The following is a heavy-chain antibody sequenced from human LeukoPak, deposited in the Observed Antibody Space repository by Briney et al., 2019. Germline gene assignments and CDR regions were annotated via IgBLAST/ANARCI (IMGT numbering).Heavy chain of an antibody. CDR2: IYYSGST. V-gene: IGHV4-59*12. J-gene: IGHJ5*02. CDR3: ARLSMVRGVIFT. Sequence: SETLSLTCTVSGGSISSYYWSWIRQPPGKGLEWIGYIYYSGSTNYNPSLKSRVTISVDTSKNQFSLKLSSVTAADTAVYYCARLSMVRGVIFTWGQGTLVTVSS. CDR1: GGSISSYY. D-gene: IGHD3-10*01.